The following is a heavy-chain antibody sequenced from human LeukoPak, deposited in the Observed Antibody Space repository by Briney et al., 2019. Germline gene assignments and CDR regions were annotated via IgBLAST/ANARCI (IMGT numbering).Heavy chain of an antibody. CDR2: ISSSGSTI. J-gene: IGHJ6*02. D-gene: IGHD6-13*01. CDR1: GFTFSSYE. V-gene: IGHV3-48*03. Sequence: GGSLRLSCAASGFTFSSYEMNWVRQAPGKGLEWVSYISSSGSTIYYADSVKGRFTISRDNAKNSLYLQMNSLRAEDTAVYYCARDERGSSSINYYYYYGMDVWGQGTTVTVSS. CDR3: ARDERGSSSINYYYYYGMDV.